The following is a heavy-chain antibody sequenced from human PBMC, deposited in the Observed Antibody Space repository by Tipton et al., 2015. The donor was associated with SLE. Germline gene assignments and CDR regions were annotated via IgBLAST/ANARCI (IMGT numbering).Heavy chain of an antibody. CDR3: ARDLLGSGWHPHAFDI. J-gene: IGHJ3*02. D-gene: IGHD6-19*01. Sequence: TLSLTCTVSGGSISSHYWSWIRQRPGKGLEWIGYIYYSGSTYYNPSLKSRVTISVDTPKNQFSLKLSSVTAADTAVYYCARDLLGSGWHPHAFDIWGQGTMVTVSS. CDR1: GGSISSHY. CDR2: IYYSGST. V-gene: IGHV4-59*11.